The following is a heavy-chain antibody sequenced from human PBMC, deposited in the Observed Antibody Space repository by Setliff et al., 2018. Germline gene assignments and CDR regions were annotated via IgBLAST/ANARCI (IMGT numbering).Heavy chain of an antibody. D-gene: IGHD3-16*02. J-gene: IGHJ4*02. V-gene: IGHV3-7*03. CDR1: GFTLRSYW. CDR3: VNSYRGYDDYPDY. Sequence: GGSLRLSCTASGFTLRSYWMSWVRQAPGKGLEWVANIKEDGSETYYGRSVKGRFTISRDNAKNSLYLQMNSLRVEETAVYYCVNSYRGYDDYPDYWGQGTLVTAPQ. CDR2: IKEDGSET.